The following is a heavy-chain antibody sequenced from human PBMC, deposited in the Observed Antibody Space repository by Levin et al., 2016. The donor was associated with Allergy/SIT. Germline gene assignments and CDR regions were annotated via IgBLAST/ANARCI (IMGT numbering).Heavy chain of an antibody. CDR1: GFSFSSDW. CDR3: ARIDGDSLRNWYFDL. D-gene: IGHD4-17*01. J-gene: IGHJ2*01. CDR2: IRGDGSEM. Sequence: GESLKISCAASGFSFSSDWMSWVRQAPGKGLEWVANIRGDGSEMYCVDSVKDRFIISTDNAKSTLYLQMNSLRAEDTAVYYCARIDGDSLRNWYFDLWGRGTLVTVSS. V-gene: IGHV3-7*04.